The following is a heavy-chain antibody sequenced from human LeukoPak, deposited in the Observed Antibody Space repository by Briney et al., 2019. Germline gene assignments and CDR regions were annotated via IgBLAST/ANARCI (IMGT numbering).Heavy chain of an antibody. CDR3: ASGDVTVTNNFDS. CDR2: IIPIFGIA. J-gene: IGHJ4*02. Sequence: AASVKVSCTASGGTFSSYAINWVRQAPGQGFEWMGRIIPIFGIANYAQNFQGRVTITADKSTSIAYMELSSLRSEDTAVYYCASGDVTVTNNFDSWGQGTLVTVSS. D-gene: IGHD4-17*01. V-gene: IGHV1-69*04. CDR1: GGTFSSYA.